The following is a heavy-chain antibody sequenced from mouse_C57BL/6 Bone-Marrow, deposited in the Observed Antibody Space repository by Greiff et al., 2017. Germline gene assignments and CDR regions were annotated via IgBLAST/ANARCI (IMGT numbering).Heavy chain of an antibody. D-gene: IGHD1-1*01. J-gene: IGHJ4*01. CDR2: ISSGGDYT. CDR3: TRASVVATPYCAMGY. V-gene: IGHV5-9-1*02. Sequence: DVKLVESGEGLVKPGGSLKLSCAASGFTFSSYAMSWVRQTPEKRLEWVAYISSGGDYTYYADTVKGRFTISRDNARNTLYLQMSSLKSEDTAMYYCTRASVVATPYCAMGYWGQGASVTVSS. CDR1: GFTFSSYA.